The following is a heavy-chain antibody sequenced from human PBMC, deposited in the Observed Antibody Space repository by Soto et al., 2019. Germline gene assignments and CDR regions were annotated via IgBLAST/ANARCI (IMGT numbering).Heavy chain of an antibody. V-gene: IGHV5-51*01. CDR1: GYSFTSYW. CDR2: IYPGDSDT. J-gene: IGHJ4*02. CDR3: ASPPRTHCGGDCYSFDY. D-gene: IGHD2-21*01. Sequence: GESLKISCKGSGYSFTSYWIGWVPQRPGKGLEWGGIIYPGDSDTRYSPSFQGQVTISPDKSIGTAYLQWSSLKASDTAMYYGASPPRTHCGGDCYSFDYWGQGTLVTVSS.